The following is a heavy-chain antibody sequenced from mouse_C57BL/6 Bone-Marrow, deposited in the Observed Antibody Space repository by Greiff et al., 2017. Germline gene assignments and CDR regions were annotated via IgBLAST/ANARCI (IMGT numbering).Heavy chain of an antibody. CDR3: ARRYYGSSYGSDY. D-gene: IGHD1-1*01. J-gene: IGHJ2*01. V-gene: IGHV5-17*01. CDR1: GFTFSDYG. CDR2: ISSGSSTI. Sequence: EVKLVESGGGLVKPGGSLKLSCAASGFTFSDYGMHWVRQAPEKGLEWVAYISSGSSTIYYADTVKGRFTISRDNAKNTLFLQMTSLRSEDTAMYYCARRYYGSSYGSDYWGQGTTLTVSS.